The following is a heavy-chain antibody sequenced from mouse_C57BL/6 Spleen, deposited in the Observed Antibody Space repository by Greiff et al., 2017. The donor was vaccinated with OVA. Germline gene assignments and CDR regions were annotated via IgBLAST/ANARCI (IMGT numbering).Heavy chain of an antibody. D-gene: IGHD1-1*01. J-gene: IGHJ4*01. CDR3: ARSPYGSSFYAMDY. Sequence: VQLKQSGPELVKPGASVKISCKASGYSFTGYYMNWVKQSPEKSLEWIGEINPSTGGTTYNQKFKAKATLTVDKSSSTAYMQLKSLTSEDSAVYYCARSPYGSSFYAMDYWGQGTSVTVSS. V-gene: IGHV1-42*01. CDR2: INPSTGGT. CDR1: GYSFTGYY.